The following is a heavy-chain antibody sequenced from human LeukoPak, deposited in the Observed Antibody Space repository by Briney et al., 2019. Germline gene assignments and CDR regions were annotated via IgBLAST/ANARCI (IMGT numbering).Heavy chain of an antibody. CDR2: INTDGSST. Sequence: GGSLRLSCIASGFTFSTYWMHWVRQAPGKGLVWVSRINTDGSSTTYADSVKGRFTISRDNAKNSLYLQMNSLRDEDTAVYYCARAAPYYYDSSGYSAFDSWGQGTMVTVSA. CDR1: GFTFSTYW. CDR3: ARAAPYYYDSSGYSAFDS. D-gene: IGHD3-22*01. J-gene: IGHJ3*02. V-gene: IGHV3-74*01.